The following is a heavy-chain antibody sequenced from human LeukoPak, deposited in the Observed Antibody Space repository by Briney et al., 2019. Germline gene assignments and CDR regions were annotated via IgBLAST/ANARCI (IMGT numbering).Heavy chain of an antibody. D-gene: IGHD3-10*01. Sequence: PGGSLRLSCVASGFTFSSYAMSWVRQAPGKGLEWVSTISGSGGSTYYADSVKGRFTISRDNAKNSLYLQMNSLRAEDTAVYYCARVVETMVRGVIITGYYFDYWGQGTLVTVSS. CDR3: ARVVETMVRGVIITGYYFDY. CDR1: GFTFSSYA. CDR2: ISGSGGST. V-gene: IGHV3-23*01. J-gene: IGHJ4*02.